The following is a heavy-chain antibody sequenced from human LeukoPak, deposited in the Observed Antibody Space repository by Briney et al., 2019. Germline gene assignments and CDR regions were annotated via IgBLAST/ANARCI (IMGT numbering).Heavy chain of an antibody. D-gene: IGHD6-25*01. J-gene: IGHJ6*03. Sequence: SETLSLTCTVSGGSISSYYWSWIRQPAGKGLEWIGRIYTSGSTNYNPSLKSRVTMSVDTSKNQFSLKLSSVTAADTAVYYCARVHRLPEKYYYYMDVWGKGTTVTVSS. CDR1: GGSISSYY. CDR3: ARVHRLPEKYYYYMDV. CDR2: IYTSGST. V-gene: IGHV4-4*07.